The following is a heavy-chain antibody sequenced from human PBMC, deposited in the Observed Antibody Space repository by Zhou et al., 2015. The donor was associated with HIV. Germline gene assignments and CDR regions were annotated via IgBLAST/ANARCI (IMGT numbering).Heavy chain of an antibody. CDR2: IIPIFGTA. CDR1: GGTFSSYA. CDR3: AESAAAPRNYYYYYMDV. V-gene: IGHV1-69*01. Sequence: QVQLVQSGAEVKKPGSSVKVSCKASGGTFSSYAISWVRQAPGQGLEWMGGIIPIFGTANYAQKFQGRVTITADESTSTAYMELSSLRSEDTAVYYCAESAAAPRNYYYYYMDVWGKGTTVTVSS. D-gene: IGHD6-13*01. J-gene: IGHJ6*03.